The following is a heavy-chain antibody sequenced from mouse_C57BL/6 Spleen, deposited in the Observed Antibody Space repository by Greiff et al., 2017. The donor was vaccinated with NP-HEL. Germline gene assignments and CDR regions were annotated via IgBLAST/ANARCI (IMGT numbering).Heavy chain of an antibody. D-gene: IGHD2-4*01. V-gene: IGHV1-55*01. Sequence: QVQLQQPGAELVKPGASVKMSCKASGYTFTSYWITWVKQRPGQGLEWIGDIYPASGSTNYNEKFQSKATLTVDTSSSTAYMQLSSLTADDYAVYYCGRKGALYYDYEYWGQGTLVTVSA. CDR2: IYPASGST. CDR3: GRKGALYYDYEY. CDR1: GYTFTSYW. J-gene: IGHJ3*01.